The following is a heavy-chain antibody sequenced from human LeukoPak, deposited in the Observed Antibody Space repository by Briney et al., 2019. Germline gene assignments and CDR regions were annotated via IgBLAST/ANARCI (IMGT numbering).Heavy chain of an antibody. CDR3: ARDEDNSGRYYYYMDV. Sequence: SETLSLTCTVSSGSVSGGSCYWNWIRQPPGKGLEWIGYIYDSGSANYNPSLKSRVTISIDTSKNQFSLKLSSVTAADTAVYYCARDEDNSGRYYYYMDVWGKGTTVTVSS. CDR1: SGSVSGGSCY. D-gene: IGHD3-22*01. J-gene: IGHJ6*03. V-gene: IGHV4-61*01. CDR2: IYDSGSA.